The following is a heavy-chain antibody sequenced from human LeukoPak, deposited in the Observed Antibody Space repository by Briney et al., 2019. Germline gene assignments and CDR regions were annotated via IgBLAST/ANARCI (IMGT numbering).Heavy chain of an antibody. CDR2: ISGSSYI. D-gene: IGHD4-17*01. V-gene: IGHV3-21*01. CDR3: ARDSYGDYSFDY. J-gene: IGHJ4*02. CDR1: GFTFSSYS. Sequence: GGSLRLSCAASGFTFSSYSLNWVRQAPGKGLEWVSSISGSSYIYYEDSVKGRFTISRDNAKNSLYLQVNSLRAEGTAVYYCARDSYGDYSFDYWGQGTLVTVSS.